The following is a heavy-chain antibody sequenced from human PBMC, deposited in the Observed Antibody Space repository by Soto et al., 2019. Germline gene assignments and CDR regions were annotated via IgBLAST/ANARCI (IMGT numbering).Heavy chain of an antibody. J-gene: IGHJ6*02. CDR3: ARGHSTDCSNGVCSFFYNHEMDV. CDR1: GYRFTDYH. CDR2: INPKSGGT. D-gene: IGHD2-8*01. Sequence: QVQLVQSGAEVKKPGASVRVSCKASGYRFTDYHIHWVRQAPGQGLEWLGRINPKSGGTSTAQKFQGRVTMARDRSISTFYMELTRLRSDDTAVYFCARGHSTDCSNGVCSFFYNHEMDVWGQGTTVTVSS. V-gene: IGHV1-2*06.